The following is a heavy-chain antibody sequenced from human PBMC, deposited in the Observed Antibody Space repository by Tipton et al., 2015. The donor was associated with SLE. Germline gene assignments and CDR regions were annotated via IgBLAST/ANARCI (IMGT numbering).Heavy chain of an antibody. Sequence: WSWIRQSPSRGLEWLGRTYYRSKWYNDYAVSVKSRITINPDTSKNQFSLQLNSVTPEDTAVYYCARVMVRGEFDPWGQGTLVTVSS. CDR3: ARVMVRGEFDP. V-gene: IGHV6-1*01. CDR2: TYYRSKWYN. J-gene: IGHJ5*02. D-gene: IGHD3-10*01.